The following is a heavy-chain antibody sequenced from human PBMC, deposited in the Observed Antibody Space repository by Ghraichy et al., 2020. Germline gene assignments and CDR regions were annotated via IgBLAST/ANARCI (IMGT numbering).Heavy chain of an antibody. V-gene: IGHV6-1*01. CDR1: GDSVSSNSAA. CDR2: TYYRSGWSH. Sequence: SQTLSLTCAISGDSVSSNSAAWNWIRQSPSRGLEWLGRTYYRSGWSHDYELSVKSRLAINPDTSKNQFSLQLNSVTPEDTAVYCCARGMVALDYWGQGTRVTVSS. CDR3: ARGMVALDY. J-gene: IGHJ4*02. D-gene: IGHD2-15*01.